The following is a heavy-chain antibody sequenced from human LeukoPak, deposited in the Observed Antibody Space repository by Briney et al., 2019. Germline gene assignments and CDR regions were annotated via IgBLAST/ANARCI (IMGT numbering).Heavy chain of an antibody. CDR1: GFTFSSYV. D-gene: IGHD2-2*01. CDR2: ISGGGGST. CDR3: AKGGYCSSTSCYVGWFDP. V-gene: IGHV3-23*01. Sequence: GGSLRLSCAASGFTFSSYVMNWVRQAPWQALEWVSVISGGGGSTYYADSVKGRFTISRDNSKNTLFLQMNSLRAEDTAVYYCAKGGYCSSTSCYVGWFDPWGQGTLVTVSS. J-gene: IGHJ5*02.